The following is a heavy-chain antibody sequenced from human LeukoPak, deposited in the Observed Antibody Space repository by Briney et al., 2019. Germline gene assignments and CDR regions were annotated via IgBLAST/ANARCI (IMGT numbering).Heavy chain of an antibody. CDR3: AKGRCSSTSCPVDY. Sequence: GGSLRLSCAASGFTFSDYAMSWVRQAPGRGLEWVSTISGSAESTYYADSVKGRFTISRDNAKNSLYLQMNSLRAEDTALYYCAKGRCSSTSCPVDYWGQGTLVTVSS. CDR1: GFTFSDYA. V-gene: IGHV3-23*01. CDR2: ISGSAEST. J-gene: IGHJ4*02. D-gene: IGHD2-2*01.